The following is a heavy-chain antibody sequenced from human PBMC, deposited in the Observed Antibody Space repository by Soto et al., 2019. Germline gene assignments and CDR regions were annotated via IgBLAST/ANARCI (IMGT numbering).Heavy chain of an antibody. J-gene: IGHJ6*02. D-gene: IGHD3-3*01. V-gene: IGHV3-9*01. CDR2: INWNGYSI. CDR3: ARSWSGSTSGRVDV. CDR1: GFNFDDHV. Sequence: EVQLVESGRGLVNPGRSLRLSCVASGFNFDDHVMNWVRQVPGKGLEWVGHINWNGYSIGYGGSVRGRFTISRDNAQNTLYLQMNSLRPEDTAVYYCARSWSGSTSGRVDVWGQGTTVTVSS.